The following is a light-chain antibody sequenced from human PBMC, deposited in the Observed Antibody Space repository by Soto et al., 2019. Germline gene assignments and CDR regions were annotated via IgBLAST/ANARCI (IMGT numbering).Light chain of an antibody. J-gene: IGLJ1*01. CDR1: SNDVGGYNY. CDR3: NSYAGGNRPYV. CDR2: EVT. V-gene: IGLV2-8*01. Sequence: QSVVTQPPSASGSPGQSATISCTGTSNDVGGYNYFSWYQQHPGRAPKLIIYEVTQRPSGVPDRFSGSKSGNTPSLPVSGPQAEDEADYSCNSYAGGNRPYVFGTGTKVTVL.